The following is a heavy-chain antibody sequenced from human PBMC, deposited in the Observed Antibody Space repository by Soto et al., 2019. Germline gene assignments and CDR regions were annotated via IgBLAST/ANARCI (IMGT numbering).Heavy chain of an antibody. J-gene: IGHJ6*02. Sequence: QITLKESGPTLVKPTQTLTLTCTFSGFSLSTSGVGVGWIRQPPGKALEWLALIYWDDDKRYSPSLRSRLTISKDTSKNQVVLTMTNMDPVDTATYHCIQSRCGAACLQSYASPYYYGMDVWGQGTTVTVSS. V-gene: IGHV2-5*02. CDR2: IYWDDDK. CDR1: GFSLSTSGVG. D-gene: IGHD2-21*01. CDR3: IQSRCGAACLQSYASPYYYGMDV.